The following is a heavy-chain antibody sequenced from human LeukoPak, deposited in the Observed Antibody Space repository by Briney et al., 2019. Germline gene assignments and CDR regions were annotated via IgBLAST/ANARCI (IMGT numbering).Heavy chain of an antibody. J-gene: IGHJ4*02. Sequence: GGSLRLSCAASGFTVSSNYMTWVRQAPGKGLEWVANIKDDGSAKYYVDSVKGRFTISRDDAKNSLYLQMNSLRAEDTAVYYCARASAAAGTELDYWGQGTLVTVSS. CDR2: IKDDGSAK. V-gene: IGHV3-7*01. CDR1: GFTVSSNY. D-gene: IGHD6-13*01. CDR3: ARASAAAGTELDY.